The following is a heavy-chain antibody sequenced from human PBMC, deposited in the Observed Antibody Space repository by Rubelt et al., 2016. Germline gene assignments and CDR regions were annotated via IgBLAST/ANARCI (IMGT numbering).Heavy chain of an antibody. J-gene: IGHJ1*01. V-gene: IGHV1-3*01. D-gene: IGHD3-22*01. CDR2: ISAYNGNT. CDR3: AREGVYYYDSSGYSSAEYFQH. Sequence: ISAYNGNTNYAQKFQGRVTITRDTSTNTGYMELNSLRSEDTAVYYCAREGVYYYDSSGYSSAEYFQHWGQGTLVTVSS.